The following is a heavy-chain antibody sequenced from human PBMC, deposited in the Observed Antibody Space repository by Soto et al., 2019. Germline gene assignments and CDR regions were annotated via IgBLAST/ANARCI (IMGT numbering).Heavy chain of an antibody. V-gene: IGHV3-23*01. D-gene: IGHD3-16*02. Sequence: PGGSLRLSCATSGFTFSSYAMVWVRQAAEKGLEWVASISNNGDTAYYADSVKGRFTISRGNSENTLYLQMNGLRADDTALYFCAKSRVFIGAIVTLLYSWGQGTQVTVS. CDR1: GFTFSSYA. J-gene: IGHJ4*02. CDR2: ISNNGDTA. CDR3: AKSRVFIGAIVTLLYS.